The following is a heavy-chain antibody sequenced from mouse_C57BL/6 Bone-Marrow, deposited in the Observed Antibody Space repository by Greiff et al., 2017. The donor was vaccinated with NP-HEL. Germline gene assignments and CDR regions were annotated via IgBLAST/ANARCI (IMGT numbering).Heavy chain of an antibody. CDR2: ISSGGDYI. Sequence: EVKVVESGEGLVKPGGSLKLSCAASGFTFSSYAMSWIRQTPEKRLEWVAYISSGGDYIYYADTVKGRFTISRDNARNTLYLQMSSLKSEDTAMYYCTRDPLLYYYAMDYWGQGTSVTVSS. V-gene: IGHV5-9-1*02. J-gene: IGHJ4*01. CDR3: TRDPLLYYYAMDY. CDR1: GFTFSSYA.